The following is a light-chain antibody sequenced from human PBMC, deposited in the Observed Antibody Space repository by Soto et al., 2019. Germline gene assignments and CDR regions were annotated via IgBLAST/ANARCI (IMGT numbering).Light chain of an antibody. CDR1: SRDVGGYNY. Sequence: QSALTQPRSVSGSPGQSVTISCTGTSRDVGGYNYVSWYQQHPGKAPKLMIFDVSKRPSGVPDRFAGSKSGNTASLTISGLQAEDEADYYCCSYVGWYSWIFGGGTKLTVL. CDR2: DVS. V-gene: IGLV2-11*01. CDR3: CSYVGWYSWI. J-gene: IGLJ2*01.